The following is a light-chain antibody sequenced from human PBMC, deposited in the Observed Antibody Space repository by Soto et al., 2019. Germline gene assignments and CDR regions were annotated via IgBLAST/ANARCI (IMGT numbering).Light chain of an antibody. CDR1: QSVSSN. Sequence: EIVITQSPATLSVSPGERATLSCRASQSVSSNLAWYQQKPGQAPRLLIYGESARATGIPARFSGSGSGTDFTLTISRLEPEDFAVYYCQQYGSSRTFGQGTKVDIK. V-gene: IGKV3-15*01. CDR3: QQYGSSRT. J-gene: IGKJ1*01. CDR2: GES.